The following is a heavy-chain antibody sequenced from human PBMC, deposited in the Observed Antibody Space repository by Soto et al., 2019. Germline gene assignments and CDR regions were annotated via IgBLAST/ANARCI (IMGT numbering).Heavy chain of an antibody. D-gene: IGHD3-3*01. J-gene: IGHJ6*02. CDR3: ARVARFLEWLLPSYYYGMDV. Sequence: GSLRLSCAASGFTCSSYWMHWVRQAPGKGLVWVSRINSDGSSTSYADSVKGRFTISRDNAKNTLYLQMNSLRAEDTAVYYCARVARFLEWLLPSYYYGMDVWGQGTTVTVSS. CDR2: INSDGSST. V-gene: IGHV3-74*01. CDR1: GFTCSSYW.